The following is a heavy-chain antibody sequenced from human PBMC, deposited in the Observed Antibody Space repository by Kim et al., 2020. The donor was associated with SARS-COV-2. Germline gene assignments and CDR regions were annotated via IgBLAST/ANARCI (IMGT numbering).Heavy chain of an antibody. D-gene: IGHD5-12*01. CDR2: ISYDGSNK. Sequence: GGSLRLSCAASGFTFISYGMHWVRQAPGKGLEWVAVISYDGSNKYYVDSVKGRFTISRDNSKNTVYLQMNSLRAEDTAVYHCAKTRSGYSGYFDYWGQGTLVTVSS. J-gene: IGHJ4*02. CDR3: AKTRSGYSGYFDY. CDR1: GFTFISYG. V-gene: IGHV3-30*18.